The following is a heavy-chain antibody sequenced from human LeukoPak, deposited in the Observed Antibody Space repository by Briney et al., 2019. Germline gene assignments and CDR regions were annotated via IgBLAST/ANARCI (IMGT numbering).Heavy chain of an antibody. CDR2: IKSKIHGGTT. Sequence: GGSLRLSCAASAFTFSNAWMNWVRQAPGKGLEWDALIKSKIHGGTTDYAAPVKGRFTISRDDSKNTLYLQMNSLKTEDTAVYYCSTLTMKLVHPDYWGQGTLVTVSS. V-gene: IGHV3-15*01. J-gene: IGHJ4*02. CDR3: STLTMKLVHPDY. CDR1: AFTFSNAW. D-gene: IGHD3-22*01.